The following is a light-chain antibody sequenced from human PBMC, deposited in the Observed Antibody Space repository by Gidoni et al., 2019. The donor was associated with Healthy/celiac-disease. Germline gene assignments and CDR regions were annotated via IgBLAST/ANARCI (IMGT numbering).Light chain of an antibody. CDR3: QAWDSCTVI. CDR1: ELARKS. Sequence: SYELTQPISVSVSPGQTATITCSGDELARKSSSWYQQKTGQSPVLLKFEDKKRPSGIPARFSGSTSGNTATLTISGTQDIDEADYFCQAWDSCTVIFGGGTKLTVL. V-gene: IGLV3-1*01. J-gene: IGLJ2*01. CDR2: EDK.